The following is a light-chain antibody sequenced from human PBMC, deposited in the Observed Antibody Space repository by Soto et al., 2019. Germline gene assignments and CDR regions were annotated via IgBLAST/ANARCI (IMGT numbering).Light chain of an antibody. V-gene: IGLV2-14*01. Sequence: QSVLTQPASVSGSPGQSITISCTGTSSDIGGSNSVSWYQQHPGQAPKLMISEVSNRPSGVSNRFSGFKSGNTASLAISGLQAEDEADYYCSSSTSGSTPFVFGAGTKVTVL. CDR3: SSSTSGSTPFV. CDR2: EVS. J-gene: IGLJ1*01. CDR1: SSDIGGSNS.